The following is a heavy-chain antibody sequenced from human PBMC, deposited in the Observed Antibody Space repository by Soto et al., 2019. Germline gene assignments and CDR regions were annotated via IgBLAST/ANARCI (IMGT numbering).Heavy chain of an antibody. CDR3: ARDRVAVAGTPYYYGMDV. J-gene: IGHJ6*01. CDR1: GGTFSSCA. D-gene: IGHD6-19*01. V-gene: IGHV1-69*06. CDR2: IIPIFGTA. Sequence: SVKVSCKASGGTFSSCAISWVRQAPGQGLEWMGGIIPIFGTANYAQKFQGRVTITADKSTSTAYMELSSLRSEDTAVYYCARDRVAVAGTPYYYGMDVWGQGTTVTVSS.